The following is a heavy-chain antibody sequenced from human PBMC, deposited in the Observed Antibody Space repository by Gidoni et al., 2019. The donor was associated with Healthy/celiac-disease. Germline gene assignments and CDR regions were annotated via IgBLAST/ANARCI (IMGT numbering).Heavy chain of an antibody. CDR2: IYYSGST. CDR1: GGSILSYN. CDR3: ARHLMYYYDSSGYPAYAFDI. J-gene: IGHJ3*02. V-gene: IGHV4-59*08. Sequence: QVQLQVSGPGLVKPSETLSLTCTVSGGSILSYNWSWIRQHPGKGLEWIGYIYYSGSTNYNPLRKSRVTRSVDTSKNQFSLKLSSVTAADTAVYYCARHLMYYYDSSGYPAYAFDIWGQGTMVTVSS. D-gene: IGHD3-22*01.